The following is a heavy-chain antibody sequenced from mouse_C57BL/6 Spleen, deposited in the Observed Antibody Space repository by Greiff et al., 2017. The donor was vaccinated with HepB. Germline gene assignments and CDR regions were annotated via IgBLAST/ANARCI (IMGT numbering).Heavy chain of an antibody. V-gene: IGHV5-17*01. Sequence: EVMLVESGGGLVKPGGSLKLSCAASGFTFSDYGMHWVRQAPEKGLDWIAYISSGSTTIYYADTVKGRFTISRDNAKNTLFLQMTSLRSEDTAMYYCARNGQLSYFDYWGQGTTLTVSS. CDR1: GFTFSDYG. J-gene: IGHJ2*01. CDR3: ARNGQLSYFDY. D-gene: IGHD4-1*02. CDR2: ISSGSTTI.